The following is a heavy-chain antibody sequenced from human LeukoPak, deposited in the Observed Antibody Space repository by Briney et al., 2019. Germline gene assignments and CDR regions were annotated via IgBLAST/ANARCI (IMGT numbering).Heavy chain of an antibody. J-gene: IGHJ3*02. Sequence: GGSLRLSCAASGFTFSSYAMSWVRQAPGKGLEWVAVISYDGSNKYYADSVKGRFTISRDNSKNPLYLQMNSLGAEDTAVYYCARPYCSSTSCDAFDIWGQETMVTVSS. CDR3: ARPYCSSTSCDAFDI. V-gene: IGHV3-30-3*01. CDR2: ISYDGSNK. D-gene: IGHD2-2*01. CDR1: GFTFSSYA.